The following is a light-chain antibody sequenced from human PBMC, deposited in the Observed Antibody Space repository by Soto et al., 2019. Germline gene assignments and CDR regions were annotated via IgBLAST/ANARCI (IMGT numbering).Light chain of an antibody. J-gene: IGKJ5*01. V-gene: IGKV3-20*01. CDR3: QQYGSSAPIT. Sequence: EIVLTQSPATLSSFPGDRVTLSCRASQYINTRLAWYQHRPGQAPRLLIYQTSLRAAGIPARFSASGSGTDFTLTISDVQPEDFALYYCQQYGSSAPITFGQGTRLEIK. CDR1: QYINTR. CDR2: QTS.